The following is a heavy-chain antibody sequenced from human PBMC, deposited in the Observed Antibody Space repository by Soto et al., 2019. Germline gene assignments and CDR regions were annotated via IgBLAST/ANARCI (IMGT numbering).Heavy chain of an antibody. J-gene: IGHJ4*02. D-gene: IGHD2-21*02. CDR2: ISSSSSYI. CDR3: ARTEEPSHTLVVTARHYYFDY. V-gene: IGHV3-21*01. CDR1: GFTFNTYS. Sequence: EVQLVESGGGLVKPGGSLRLSCAASGFTFNTYSMNWVRQAPGKGLEWVSSISSSSSYIYHADSVKGRFTIPRDNAKNSLYLQMKILRAGDTDVYYCARTEEPSHTLVVTARHYYFDYWGQGSLVPVSS.